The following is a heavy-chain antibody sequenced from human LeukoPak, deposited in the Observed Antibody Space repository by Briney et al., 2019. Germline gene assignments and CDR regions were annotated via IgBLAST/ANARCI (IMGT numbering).Heavy chain of an antibody. J-gene: IGHJ3*01. CDR2: IIPIFGTA. D-gene: IGHD4-17*01. V-gene: IGHV1-69*05. Sequence: GSSVKVSCKASGGTFSSYAISWVRQAPGQGLEWMGGIIPIFGTANYAQKLQGRVTMATDTSTSTAYMELRSLRSDDTAVYYCARATGWSTVPTYDAFDVWGQGTMVTVSS. CDR3: ARATGWSTVPTYDAFDV. CDR1: GGTFSSYA.